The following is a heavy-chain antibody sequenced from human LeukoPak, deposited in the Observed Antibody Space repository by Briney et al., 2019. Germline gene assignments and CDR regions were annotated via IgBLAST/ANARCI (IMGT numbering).Heavy chain of an antibody. CDR1: GGSFSGYY. CDR2: INHSGST. J-gene: IGHJ3*02. V-gene: IGHV4-34*01. CDR3: ARPGRVIRKFAFDI. Sequence: SETLSLTCAVYGGSFSGYYWSWIRQPPGKGLEWIGEINHSGSTNYNPSLKSRVTISVDTSKNQFSLRLSSVTAADTAVYYCARPGRVIRKFAFDIWGQGTVVTVSS. D-gene: IGHD3-16*02.